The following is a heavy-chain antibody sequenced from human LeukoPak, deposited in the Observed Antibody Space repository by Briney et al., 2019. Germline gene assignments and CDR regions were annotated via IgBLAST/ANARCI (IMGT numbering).Heavy chain of an antibody. J-gene: IGHJ4*02. CDR3: AREAYDILTGYQVN. V-gene: IGHV3-21*01. Sequence: GGSLRLSCAASGFTLSSYSMNWVRQAPGKGLEWVSSISSSSSYIYYADSVKGRFTISRDNAKNSLYLQMNSLRAEDTAVYYCAREAYDILTGYQVNWGQGTLVTVSS. CDR2: ISSSSSYI. CDR1: GFTLSSYS. D-gene: IGHD3-9*01.